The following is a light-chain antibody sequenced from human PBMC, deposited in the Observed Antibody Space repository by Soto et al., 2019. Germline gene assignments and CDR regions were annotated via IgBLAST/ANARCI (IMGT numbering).Light chain of an antibody. CDR2: SAS. V-gene: IGKV1-39*01. CDR3: QQYNTFWT. J-gene: IGKJ1*01. CDR1: QNIGTS. Sequence: DIQMTQSPSSLSVSMGDRVTITCRASQNIGTSLNWYQMKLGRAPTLLIYSASTLQSGAPSRFSGGGSGTDFTLTINSLQPEDFATYYCQQYNTFWTFGQGTKVDIK.